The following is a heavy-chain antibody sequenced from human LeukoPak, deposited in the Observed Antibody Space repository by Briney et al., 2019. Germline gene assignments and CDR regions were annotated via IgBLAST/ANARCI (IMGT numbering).Heavy chain of an antibody. Sequence: PGGSLRLSCAASGFTFSRCGMHWVRQAPGKGLEWMTFIRHDGSIKFYADSVKGRFTISRDNVKNTLYLQMNSLRPDDTAVYYCAGGVGWHLALWGRGTLLTVSS. CDR2: IRHDGSIK. J-gene: IGHJ2*01. CDR1: GFTFSRCG. CDR3: AGGVGWHLAL. V-gene: IGHV3-30*02. D-gene: IGHD3-10*01.